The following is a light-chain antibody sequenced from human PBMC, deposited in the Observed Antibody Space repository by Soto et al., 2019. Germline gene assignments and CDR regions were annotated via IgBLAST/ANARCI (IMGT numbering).Light chain of an antibody. V-gene: IGKV3-15*01. CDR1: QSVSSN. CDR3: QQYNNWPQK. CDR2: GAS. J-gene: IGKJ1*01. Sequence: EIVMTQSPATLSVSPGERATLSCRASQSVSSNLAWYQQKPGQAPRLHIYGASTRATGIPARFSGSGSGTEFTLTISSLQSEDFAVYYCQQYNNWPQKFGQGTKVDIK.